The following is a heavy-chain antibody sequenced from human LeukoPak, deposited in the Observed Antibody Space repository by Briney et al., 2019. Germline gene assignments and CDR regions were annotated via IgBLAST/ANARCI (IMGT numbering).Heavy chain of an antibody. Sequence: GGSLRLSCAASGFTFSDYYMSWIRQAPGKGLEWVSDISSSGSNIYYADSVKGRFTISRDNTKNSLYLQMNSLRAEDTAVYYCARDVGIAARQDWFDPWGQGTLVTVSS. CDR2: ISSSGSNI. CDR3: ARDVGIAARQDWFDP. J-gene: IGHJ5*02. CDR1: GFTFSDYY. D-gene: IGHD6-6*01. V-gene: IGHV3-11*01.